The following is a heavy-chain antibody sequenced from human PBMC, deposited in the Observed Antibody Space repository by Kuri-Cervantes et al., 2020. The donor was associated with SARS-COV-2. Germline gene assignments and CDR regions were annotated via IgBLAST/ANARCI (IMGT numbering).Heavy chain of an antibody. CDR1: GFTFSSYA. CDR2: ISGSGGST. J-gene: IGHJ4*02. D-gene: IGHD6-13*01. Sequence: GGPLRLSCAASGFTFSSYAMSWVRQAPGKGLEWVSAISGSGGSTYYADSVKGRFTISRDNSKSTLYLQMNSLRAEDTAVYYCAKDRGYSSSWYTFVGSDYWGQGTLVTVSS. CDR3: AKDRGYSSSWYTFVGSDY. V-gene: IGHV3-23*01.